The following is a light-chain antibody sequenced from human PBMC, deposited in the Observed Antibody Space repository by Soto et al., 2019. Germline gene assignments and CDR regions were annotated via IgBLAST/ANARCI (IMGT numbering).Light chain of an antibody. CDR2: EVS. CDR3: SSYTSSITVDVV. Sequence: QSVLTHPASVSGSPGQSITISCTGTSSDVGGYDYVSWYQHFPGKAPKLIIYEVSNRPSGVSNRFSGSKSGNTASLTISGRQAEDEADYYCSSYTSSITVDVVFGGGTQVTVL. CDR1: SSDVGGYDY. V-gene: IGLV2-14*01. J-gene: IGLJ2*01.